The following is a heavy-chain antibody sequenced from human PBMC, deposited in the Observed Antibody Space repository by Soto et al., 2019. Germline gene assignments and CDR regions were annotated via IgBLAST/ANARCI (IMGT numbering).Heavy chain of an antibody. V-gene: IGHV1-3*01. CDR1: GYTFTSYA. J-gene: IGHJ4*02. CDR2: INAGNGNT. CDR3: ASSKIAVAGTDY. Sequence: ASVKVSCKASGYTFTSYAMHWVRQAPGQRLEWMGWINAGNGNTKYSQKFQGRVTITRDTSASTAYMELSSLRSEDTAVYYCASSKIAVAGTDYWSQGTLVTVSS. D-gene: IGHD6-19*01.